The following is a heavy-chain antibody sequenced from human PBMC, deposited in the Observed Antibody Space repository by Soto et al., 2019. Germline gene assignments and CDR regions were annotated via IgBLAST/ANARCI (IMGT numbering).Heavy chain of an antibody. CDR1: GGSISRSNW. Sequence: SETLSLTCAVSGGSISRSNWWSWVRQPPGKGLEWIGEIYHSGSTNYNPSLKSRVTISVDKSKNQFSLKVSSLTAADTAVYYCARSITFDWLFFDNWGQGSLVTVSS. D-gene: IGHD3-9*01. CDR3: ARSITFDWLFFDN. CDR2: IYHSGST. V-gene: IGHV4-4*02. J-gene: IGHJ4*02.